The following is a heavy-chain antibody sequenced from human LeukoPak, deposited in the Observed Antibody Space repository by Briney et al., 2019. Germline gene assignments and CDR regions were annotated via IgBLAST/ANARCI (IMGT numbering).Heavy chain of an antibody. CDR1: GFTFSTYW. J-gene: IGHJ4*02. Sequence: GGSLRLSCAASGFTFSTYWMSWIRQAPGKGLEWVANIKQDGSEKYYVDSVKGRFTISRDNAKNSLYLQMNSLRAEDTAVYYCAREGYSYLVYYFDYWGQGTLVTVSS. V-gene: IGHV3-7*01. D-gene: IGHD5-18*01. CDR2: IKQDGSEK. CDR3: AREGYSYLVYYFDY.